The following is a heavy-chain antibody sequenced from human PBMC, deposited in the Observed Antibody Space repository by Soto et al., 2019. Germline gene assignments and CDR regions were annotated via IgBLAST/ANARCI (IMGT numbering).Heavy chain of an antibody. CDR1: GYSFTDYG. V-gene: IGHV1-18*01. CDR3: ARISQSDFWSGYYYSFDY. Sequence: QVHLVQSGAEVEKPWASVKVSCKASGYSFTDYGISWVRQAAGQGVQWMGWITAFNGNTKYAQQFQGRVTMTTDTSTSTAYMALRSLESDDTAVYYCARISQSDFWSGYYYSFDYWGQGTLVTVSS. CDR2: ITAFNGNT. J-gene: IGHJ4*02. D-gene: IGHD3-3*01.